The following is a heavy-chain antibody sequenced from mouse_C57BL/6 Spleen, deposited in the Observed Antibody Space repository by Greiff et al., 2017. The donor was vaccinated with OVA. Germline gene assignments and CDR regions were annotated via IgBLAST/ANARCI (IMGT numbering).Heavy chain of an antibody. CDR3: TTPARGY. Sequence: VQLKESGAELVRPGASVKLSCTASGFNIKDDYMHWVKQRPEQGLEWIGWIDPENGDTEYASKFQGKATITADTSSNTAYLQLSSLTSEDTAVYYCTTPARGYWGQGTTLTVSS. CDR1: GFNIKDDY. J-gene: IGHJ2*01. CDR2: IDPENGDT. V-gene: IGHV14-4*01.